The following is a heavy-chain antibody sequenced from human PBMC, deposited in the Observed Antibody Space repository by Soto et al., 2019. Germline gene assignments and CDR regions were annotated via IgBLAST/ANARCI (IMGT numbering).Heavy chain of an antibody. CDR2: VTVSGDTS. Sequence: EVQLLESGGGLAQPGGSLRLSCAASGFTFSDSALSWVRQGTGKGLEWVSSVTVSGDTSYYADSVEGRFTISRDNSKNTLYRQIDSLRADDTAVYDCAKHCCSYLACYPYYEYVDVWGEGATVTVSS. V-gene: IGHV3-23*01. CDR1: GFTFSDSA. J-gene: IGHJ6*03. CDR3: AKHCCSYLACYPYYEYVDV. D-gene: IGHD3-3*01.